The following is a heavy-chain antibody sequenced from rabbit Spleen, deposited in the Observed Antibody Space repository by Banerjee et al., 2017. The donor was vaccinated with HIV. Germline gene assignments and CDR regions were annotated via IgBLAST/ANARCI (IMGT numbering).Heavy chain of an antibody. CDR3: ARDLVGVIGWNFYL. D-gene: IGHD1-1*01. J-gene: IGHJ4*01. CDR2: SETTSTTNK. CDR1: GITLSSYY. V-gene: IGHV1S40*01. Sequence: QSLEESGGDLVKPGASLTLTCTASGITLSSYYMNWVRQAPGKGLEWIGCSETTSTTNKWYASWAKGRFTVSKTSSITVTLQLNSLTVADRATYFCARDLVGVIGWNFYLWGPGTLVTVS.